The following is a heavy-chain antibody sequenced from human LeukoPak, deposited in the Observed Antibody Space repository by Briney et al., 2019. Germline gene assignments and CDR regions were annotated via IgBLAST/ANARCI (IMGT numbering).Heavy chain of an antibody. J-gene: IGHJ4*02. CDR2: IKQDGSEK. CDR1: GSTFSSYW. Sequence: GGSLRLSCAASGSTFSSYWMSWVRQAPGKRLEWVANIKQDGSEKYYVDSVKGRFTISRDNAKNSLYLQMNSLRAEDTAVYYCASLYGDYVAHQTYTTPFDYWGQGTLVTVSS. CDR3: ASLYGDYVAHQTYTTPFDY. D-gene: IGHD4-17*01. V-gene: IGHV3-7*01.